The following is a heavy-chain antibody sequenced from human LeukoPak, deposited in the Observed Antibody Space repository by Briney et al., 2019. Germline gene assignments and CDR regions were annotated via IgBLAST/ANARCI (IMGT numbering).Heavy chain of an antibody. V-gene: IGHV4-34*01. CDR3: ALTPNCSSTSCYFDY. J-gene: IGHJ4*02. CDR2: INHSGST. CDR1: GGSFSGYY. Sequence: SETLSLTCAVYGGSFSGYYWSWIRQPPGKGLEWIGEINHSGSTNYNPSLKSRVTISEDTSKNQFSLKLSSVTAADTAVYYCALTPNCSSTSCYFDYWGQGTLVTVSS. D-gene: IGHD2-2*01.